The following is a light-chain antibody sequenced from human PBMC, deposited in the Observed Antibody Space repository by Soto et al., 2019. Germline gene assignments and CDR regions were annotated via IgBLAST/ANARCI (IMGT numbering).Light chain of an antibody. J-gene: IGLJ7*01. Sequence: QSVLTQPPSASGTPGQRVTISCSGSDSNIGSNSVNWYQHLPGMAPKLLTHSNDQRPSGVPDRFSGSKSGTSASLAISGLQSEDEADYYCAAWDDSLSGAVFGGGTQLTVL. CDR2: SND. CDR3: AAWDDSLSGAV. CDR1: DSNIGSNS. V-gene: IGLV1-44*01.